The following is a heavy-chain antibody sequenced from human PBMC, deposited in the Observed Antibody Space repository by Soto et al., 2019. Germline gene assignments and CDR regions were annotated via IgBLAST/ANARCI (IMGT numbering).Heavy chain of an antibody. Sequence: EAQLLESGGGLVQPGGSLRLSCAASGFTFSSHGLSWVRQAPGRGLEWVSGISGTGESTYYADSVKGRFTISRDNSKNTVYLQMNSLRVDDTAIYYCAKQAPGLAREWYFDHWGQGTRVAVSS. CDR3: AKQAPGLAREWYFDH. CDR2: ISGTGEST. CDR1: GFTFSSHG. J-gene: IGHJ4*02. D-gene: IGHD3-3*01. V-gene: IGHV3-23*01.